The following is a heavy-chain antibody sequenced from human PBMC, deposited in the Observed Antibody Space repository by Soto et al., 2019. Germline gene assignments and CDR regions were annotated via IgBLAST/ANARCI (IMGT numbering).Heavy chain of an antibody. CDR2: INHSGST. D-gene: IGHD6-13*01. J-gene: IGHJ5*02. V-gene: IGHV4-34*01. Sequence: XASLSLTFAVYGGSFSGYYWSWIGQPPGKGLEWIGEINHSGSTNYNPSLKSRVTISVDTSKNQFSLKLSSVTAADTAVYYCARGLGNSSSWFSYNWFDPWGQGTLVTVSS. CDR1: GGSFSGYY. CDR3: ARGLGNSSSWFSYNWFDP.